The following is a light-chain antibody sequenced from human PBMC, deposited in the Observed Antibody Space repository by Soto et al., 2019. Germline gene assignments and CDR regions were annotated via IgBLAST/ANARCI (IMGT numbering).Light chain of an antibody. CDR1: PAINIY. CDR2: EAS. CDR3: QQYDNLPVT. V-gene: IGKV1-33*01. J-gene: IGKJ3*01. Sequence: DIQMTQSPSSLSASVGDRVTITCHASPAINIYLNWYQQKLGKAPNLLIYEASNLQKGVPSRFTGGGSGTHFTLTINSLQPEDSGTYYCQQYDNLPVTFGPGTKLDI.